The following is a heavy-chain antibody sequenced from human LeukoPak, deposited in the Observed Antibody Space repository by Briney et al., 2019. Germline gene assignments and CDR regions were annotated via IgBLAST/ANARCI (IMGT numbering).Heavy chain of an antibody. J-gene: IGHJ4*02. D-gene: IGHD4-17*01. CDR3: ARARTTRGFDY. CDR1: GFTFNSYG. CDR2: IWYDGSNK. V-gene: IGHV3-33*01. Sequence: PGRSLSLSCAASGFTFNSYGIHWVRQAPGKGLEWVAFIWYDGSNKYYADSVKGRFTISRDNSKNTLYLQMNSLRAEDTAVYYCARARTTRGFDYWGQGTLVTVSS.